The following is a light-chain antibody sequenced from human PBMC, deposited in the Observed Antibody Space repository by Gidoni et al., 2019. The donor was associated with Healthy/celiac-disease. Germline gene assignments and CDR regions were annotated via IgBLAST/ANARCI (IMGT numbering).Light chain of an antibody. Sequence: ELVLPPSPPTLSVSPGETATLSSRASHGVSSNLAWYQQKPGQAPRLLIYGAPTRATGIPARFSGSGSGTEFTLTISSLQSEDFAVYYCQQYNSSPPVTFGPGTKLDIK. CDR3: QQYNSSPPVT. CDR2: GAP. CDR1: HGVSSN. V-gene: IGKV3-15*01. J-gene: IGKJ3*01.